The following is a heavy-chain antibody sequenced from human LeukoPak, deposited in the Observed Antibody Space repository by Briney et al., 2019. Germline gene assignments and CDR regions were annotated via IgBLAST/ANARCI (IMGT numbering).Heavy chain of an antibody. J-gene: IGHJ5*02. Sequence: ASVKVSCKASGYTFTGYYMHWVRQAPGQGLEWMGWINPNSGGTNYAQKFQGRVTMTRDTSISTAYMEPSRLRSDDTAVYYCARANDIVVANWFDPWGQGTLVTVSS. V-gene: IGHV1-2*02. CDR1: GYTFTGYY. D-gene: IGHD2-15*01. CDR2: INPNSGGT. CDR3: ARANDIVVANWFDP.